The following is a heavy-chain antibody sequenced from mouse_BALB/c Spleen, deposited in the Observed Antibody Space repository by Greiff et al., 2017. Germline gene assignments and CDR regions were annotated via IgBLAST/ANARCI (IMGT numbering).Heavy chain of an antibody. V-gene: IGHV1S137*01. J-gene: IGHJ4*01. CDR2: ISTYYGDA. D-gene: IGHD2-1*01. CDR1: GYTFTDYA. CDR3: ARGGNYRYYAMDY. Sequence: VKLMESGAELVRPGVSVKISCKGSGYTFTDYAMHWVKQSHAKSLEWIGVISTYYGDASYNQKFKGKATMTVDKSSSTAYMELARLTSEDSAIYYCARGGNYRYYAMDYWGQGTSVTVSS.